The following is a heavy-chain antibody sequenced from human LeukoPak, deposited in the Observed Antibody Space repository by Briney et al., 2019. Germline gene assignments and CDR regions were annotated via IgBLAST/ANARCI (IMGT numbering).Heavy chain of an antibody. V-gene: IGHV1-69*06. Sequence: ASVKVSCKASGGTFSSYAISWVRQAPGQGLEWMGGIIPIFGTANYAQKFRGRVTITADKSTRTAYMELSSLRSEDTAVYYCARDLGISGWYAPPLGYFDYWGQGTLLTVSS. D-gene: IGHD6-19*01. CDR3: ARDLGISGWYAPPLGYFDY. CDR1: GGTFSSYA. CDR2: IIPIFGTA. J-gene: IGHJ4*02.